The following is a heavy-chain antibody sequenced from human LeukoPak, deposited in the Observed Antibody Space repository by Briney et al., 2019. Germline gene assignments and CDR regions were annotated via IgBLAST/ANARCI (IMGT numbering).Heavy chain of an antibody. J-gene: IGHJ6*02. CDR2: IYYSGST. Sequence: SETLSLTCTVSGGSISSGDYYWSWIRQPPGKGLEWIGYIYYSGSTYYNPSLKSRVTISVDTSKNQFSLKLSSVTAADTAVYYCARLAHCGGDCYSFYYYGMDVWGQGTTVTVSS. CDR3: ARLAHCGGDCYSFYYYGMDV. CDR1: GGSISSGDYY. V-gene: IGHV4-30-4*01. D-gene: IGHD2-21*02.